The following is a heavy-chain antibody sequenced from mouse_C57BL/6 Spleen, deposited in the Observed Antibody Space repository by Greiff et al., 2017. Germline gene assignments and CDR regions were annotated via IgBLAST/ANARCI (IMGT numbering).Heavy chain of an antibody. Sequence: VKLKQPGAELVRPGSSVKLSCKASGYTFTSYWMHWVKQRPIQGLEWIGNIDPSDSETHYNQKFKDKATLTVDKSASTAYMQLSSLTSEDSAVYYCASYYDYAMDYWGQGTSVTVSS. J-gene: IGHJ4*01. CDR2: IDPSDSET. V-gene: IGHV1-52*01. CDR1: GYTFTSYW. D-gene: IGHD2-1*01. CDR3: ASYYDYAMDY.